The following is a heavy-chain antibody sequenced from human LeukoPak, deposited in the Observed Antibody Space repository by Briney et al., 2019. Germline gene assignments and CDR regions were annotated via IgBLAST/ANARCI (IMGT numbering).Heavy chain of an antibody. D-gene: IGHD2-21*02. Sequence: GGSLRLSCAASGFTFDDYGMSWVRQAPGKGLEWVSGINWNGGSTGYADSVKGRFTISRDNAKNSLYLQMNSLRAEDTAVYYCAPKVTAILGRWGQGTLVTVSS. CDR2: INWNGGST. V-gene: IGHV3-20*04. CDR3: APKVTAILGR. CDR1: GFTFDDYG. J-gene: IGHJ4*02.